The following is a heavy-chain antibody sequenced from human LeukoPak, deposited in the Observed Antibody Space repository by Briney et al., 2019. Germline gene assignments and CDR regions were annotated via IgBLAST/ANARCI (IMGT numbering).Heavy chain of an antibody. D-gene: IGHD1-26*01. CDR2: IYYSGST. J-gene: IGHJ4*02. CDR1: GGSISTYY. Sequence: SETLSLTCTVSGGSISTYYWSWIRQPPGKGLEWIGYIYYSGSTNYNPSLKSRVTISVDTSKTQFSLKLSSVTAADTAVYYCARAGSGNSGSYPDLHYWGQGTLVTVSS. CDR3: ARAGSGNSGSYPDLHY. V-gene: IGHV4-59*08.